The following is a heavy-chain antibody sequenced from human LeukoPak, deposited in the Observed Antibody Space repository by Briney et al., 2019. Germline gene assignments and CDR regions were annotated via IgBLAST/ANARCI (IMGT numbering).Heavy chain of an antibody. CDR3: ARDPYGPPDAFGI. V-gene: IGHV4-59*01. CDR1: GDSISPNF. Sequence: SETLSLTCSVSGDSISPNFWTWIRQPPGKGLEWIGYIFDSGSTNYNPSLKSRVTISLDTSKNQFSLKLDSVTAADTAVYFCARDPYGPPDAFGIWGQGTTVTVSS. D-gene: IGHD3-10*01. CDR2: IFDSGST. J-gene: IGHJ3*02.